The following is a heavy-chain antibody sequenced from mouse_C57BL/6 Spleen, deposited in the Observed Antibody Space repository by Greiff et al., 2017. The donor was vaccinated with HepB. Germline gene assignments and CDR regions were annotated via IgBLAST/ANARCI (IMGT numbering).Heavy chain of an antibody. V-gene: IGHV1-61*01. J-gene: IGHJ4*01. CDR2: IYPSDSET. CDR3: SRGYGSVMDY. Sequence: VQLQQPGAELVRPGSSVKLSCKASGYTFTSYWMDWVKQRPGQGLEWIGNIYPSDSETHYNQKFKDKATLTVDKSSSTAYMQLSSLTSEDSAVYYCSRGYGSVMDYWGQGTSVTVSS. CDR1: GYTFTSYW. D-gene: IGHD1-1*01.